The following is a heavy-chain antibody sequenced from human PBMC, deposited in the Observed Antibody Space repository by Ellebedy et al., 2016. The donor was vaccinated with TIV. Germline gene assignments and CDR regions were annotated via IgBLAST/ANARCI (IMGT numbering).Heavy chain of an antibody. V-gene: IGHV3-11*04. CDR1: GFTFSDYY. CDR2: ISSSVTTV. D-gene: IGHD6-13*01. Sequence: PGGSLRLSCAASGFTFSDYYMSWIRQAPGKGLEWISYISSSVTTVYYADSVKGRFTISRDNSKNTLYLQMNSLRAEDTSVYYCASLGYTSSWSSNTPSDYWGQGTLVTVSS. CDR3: ASLGYTSSWSSNTPSDY. J-gene: IGHJ4*02.